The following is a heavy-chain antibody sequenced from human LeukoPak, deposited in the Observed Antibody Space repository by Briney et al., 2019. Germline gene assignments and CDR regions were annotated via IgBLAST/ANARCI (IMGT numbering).Heavy chain of an antibody. Sequence: ASVKVSFKASGGTFSSYTISWVRQAPGQGLEWVGRIIPILGIANYAQKFQGRVTITADKSTSTAYMELSSLRSEDTAVYYCASWSPGHFDYWGQGTLVTVSS. CDR1: GGTFSSYT. V-gene: IGHV1-69*02. CDR3: ASWSPGHFDY. J-gene: IGHJ4*02. CDR2: IIPILGIA. D-gene: IGHD1-14*01.